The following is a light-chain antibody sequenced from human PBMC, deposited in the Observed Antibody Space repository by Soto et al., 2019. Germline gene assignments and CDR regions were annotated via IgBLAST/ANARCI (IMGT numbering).Light chain of an antibody. CDR1: SSDVGTYNY. J-gene: IGLJ2*01. CDR3: SSYISSNTPVI. Sequence: QSVLTQPASVSGSPGQSITISCTGTSSDVGTYNYVSWYQQHADKAPKLVIYEVSNRPSGVSNRFSGSKSGNTASLTISGLQAEDEADYYCSSYISSNTPVIFGGGTKLTVL. V-gene: IGLV2-14*01. CDR2: EVS.